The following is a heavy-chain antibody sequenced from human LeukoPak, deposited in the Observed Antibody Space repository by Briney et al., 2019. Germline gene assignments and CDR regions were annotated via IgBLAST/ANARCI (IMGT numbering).Heavy chain of an antibody. CDR2: ISAYNGNT. J-gene: IGHJ6*03. CDR3: ARDDGLKDYYYYMDV. V-gene: IGHV1-18*01. CDR1: GYTFTSYG. Sequence: ASVEVSCKASGYTFTSYGISWVRQAPGQGLEWMGWISAYNGNTNYAQKLQGRVIMTTDTSTSTAYMELSSLRSEDTAVYYCARDDGLKDYYYYMDVWGKGTTVTVSS.